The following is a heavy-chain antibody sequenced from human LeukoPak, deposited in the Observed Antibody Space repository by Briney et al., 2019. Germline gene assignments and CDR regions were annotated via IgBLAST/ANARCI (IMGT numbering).Heavy chain of an antibody. CDR1: GGTFNRYA. V-gene: IGHV1-69*13. CDR3: ARQITMIEEGAFDI. D-gene: IGHD3-22*01. CDR2: IIPIIGTV. J-gene: IGHJ3*02. Sequence: SVKVSCKASGGTFNRYAISWVRQAPGQGLEWMGGIIPIIGTVNYAQKFQGRVTITADESTSTAYMELSSLRSEDTVVYYCARQITMIEEGAFDIWGQGTMVTVSS.